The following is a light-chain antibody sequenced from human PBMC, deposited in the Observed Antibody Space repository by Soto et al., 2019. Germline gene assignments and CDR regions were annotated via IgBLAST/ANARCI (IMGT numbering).Light chain of an antibody. Sequence: SVLTQPPSTSGTPGQRVTISCSGSRSNIGSNTVNWYQHLPGTAPKLLIYSNNQRPSGVPERFSGSKSGTSASLAVSGLQSEDEADYYCAAWDDSLNGYVFGTGTKVTVL. CDR1: RSNIGSNT. V-gene: IGLV1-44*01. CDR3: AAWDDSLNGYV. J-gene: IGLJ1*01. CDR2: SNN.